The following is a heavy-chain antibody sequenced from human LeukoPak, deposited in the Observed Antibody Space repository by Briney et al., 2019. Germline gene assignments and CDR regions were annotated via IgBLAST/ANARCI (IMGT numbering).Heavy chain of an antibody. V-gene: IGHV1-2*02. D-gene: IGHD2-15*01. J-gene: IGHJ6*02. Sequence: AASVKVSCKASGYTFTGYYMHWVRQAPGQGLEWMGWINPNSGGTNYAQKFQGRVTMTRDTSISTAYMELSRLRSDDAAVYYCARDKDTDYYYGMDVWGQGTTVTVSS. CDR1: GYTFTGYY. CDR2: INPNSGGT. CDR3: ARDKDTDYYYGMDV.